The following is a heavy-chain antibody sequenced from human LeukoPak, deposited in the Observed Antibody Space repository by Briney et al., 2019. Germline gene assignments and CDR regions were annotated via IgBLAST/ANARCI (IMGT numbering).Heavy chain of an antibody. J-gene: IGHJ6*04. CDR2: ISGSGGST. Sequence: GGSLRLSCAASGFTFSSYGMSWVRQAPGKGLEWVSAISGSGGSTGYADSVKGRFTISRDNAKNSLYLQMNSLRAEDTAVYYCAELGITMIGGVWGKGATVTISS. V-gene: IGHV3-23*01. CDR1: GFTFSSYG. CDR3: AELGITMIGGV. D-gene: IGHD3-10*02.